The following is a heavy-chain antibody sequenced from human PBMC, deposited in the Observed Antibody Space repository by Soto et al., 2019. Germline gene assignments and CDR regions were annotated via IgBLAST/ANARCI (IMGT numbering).Heavy chain of an antibody. D-gene: IGHD3-3*01. CDR3: ARVGYDFWSGITPYYYYGMDV. V-gene: IGHV3-7*01. CDR1: GFTFSSYW. CDR2: IKQDGSEK. J-gene: IGHJ6*02. Sequence: PGWSLRLSCAASGFTFSSYWMSWVRQAPGKGLEWVANIKQDGSEKYYVDSVKGRFTISRDNAKNSLYLQMNSLRAEDTAVYYCARVGYDFWSGITPYYYYGMDVWGQGTTVTVSS.